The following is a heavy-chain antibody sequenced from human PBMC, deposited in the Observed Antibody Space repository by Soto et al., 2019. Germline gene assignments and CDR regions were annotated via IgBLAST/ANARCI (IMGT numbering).Heavy chain of an antibody. V-gene: IGHV4-39*01. CDR2: IYYSVST. CDR3: ASRHDCSSTSCYIPNAFDI. CDR1: GGSISSSSYY. D-gene: IGHD2-2*02. Sequence: QLQLQESGPGLVKPSETLSLTCTVSGGSISSSSYYWGWIRQPPGKGLEWIGSIYYSVSTYYNPSLKSRVAISGDTAKNQYSLKLSSETAADTAVYYWASRHDCSSTSCYIPNAFDIWGQGTMVTVSS. J-gene: IGHJ3*02.